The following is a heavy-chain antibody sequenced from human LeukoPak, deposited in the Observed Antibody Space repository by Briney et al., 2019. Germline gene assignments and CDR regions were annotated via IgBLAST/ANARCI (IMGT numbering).Heavy chain of an antibody. CDR3: AKAHTFEYSSSAAFDY. V-gene: IGHV3-30-3*01. Sequence: GGSLRLSCAASGFTFSSYAMHWVRQAPGKGLEWVAVISYDGSNKYYADSVKGRFTISRDNSKNTLYLQMNSLRAEDTAVYYCAKAHTFEYSSSAAFDYWGQGTLVTVSS. CDR1: GFTFSSYA. J-gene: IGHJ4*02. D-gene: IGHD6-6*01. CDR2: ISYDGSNK.